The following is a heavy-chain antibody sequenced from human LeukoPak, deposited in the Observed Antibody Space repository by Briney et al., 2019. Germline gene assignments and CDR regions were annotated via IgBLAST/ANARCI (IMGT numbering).Heavy chain of an antibody. D-gene: IGHD2-8*01. J-gene: IGHJ4*02. Sequence: GGSLRLSCEASGFAFNIYTMNWVRQAPGKGLEWVSIITYNGGYTYYADSVKGRFTISRDNSKNTVYLQMNSLRPEDTATYYCAKDGHCPDSECGTQIAVAGYVDYWGQGAVVTVSS. CDR3: AKDGHCPDSECGTQIAVAGYVDY. CDR1: GFAFNIYT. V-gene: IGHV3-23*01. CDR2: ITYNGGYT.